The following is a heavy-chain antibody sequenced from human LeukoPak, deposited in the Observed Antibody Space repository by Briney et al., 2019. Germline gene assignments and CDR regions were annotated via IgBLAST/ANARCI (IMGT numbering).Heavy chain of an antibody. Sequence: GGSLRLSCAASGFTFSSYDMHWVRQATGKGLEWVSAVGPSGDTYYPGSVKGRFTISRENTKDSLYLQMNSLRAEDTAVYYCAREGLMGWFDPWGQGTLVTVSS. CDR1: GFTFSSYD. V-gene: IGHV3-13*01. CDR3: AREGLMGWFDP. D-gene: IGHD5-24*01. CDR2: VGPSGDT. J-gene: IGHJ5*02.